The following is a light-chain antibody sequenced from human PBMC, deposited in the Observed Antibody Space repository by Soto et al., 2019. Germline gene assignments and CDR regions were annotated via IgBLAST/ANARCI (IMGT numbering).Light chain of an antibody. V-gene: IGLV2-14*03. Sequence: QSVLTQPASVSGSPGQSITISCTGTSSDVGGYDYVSWYQQHPDQAPQLIIYDVSNRPSGVSHRFSGSKSGSTASLTISGLQAEDEADYYCSSYTRTSTIMFGGGTKVTVL. CDR1: SSDVGGYDY. CDR3: SSYTRTSTIM. CDR2: DVS. J-gene: IGLJ3*02.